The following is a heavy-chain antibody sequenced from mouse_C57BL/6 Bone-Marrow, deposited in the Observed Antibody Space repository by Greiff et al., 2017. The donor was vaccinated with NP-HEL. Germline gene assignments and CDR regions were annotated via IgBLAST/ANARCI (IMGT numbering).Heavy chain of an antibody. Sequence: VQLQESGPGLVQPSQSLSITCTVSGFSLTSYGVHWVRQSPGKGLEWLGVIWSGGSTDYNAAFISRLSISKDNSKSQVFFKMNSLQADDTAIYYCARTGDGPFDYWGQGTTLTVSS. CDR1: GFSLTSYG. J-gene: IGHJ2*01. CDR3: ARTGDGPFDY. V-gene: IGHV2-2*01. D-gene: IGHD2-3*01. CDR2: IWSGGST.